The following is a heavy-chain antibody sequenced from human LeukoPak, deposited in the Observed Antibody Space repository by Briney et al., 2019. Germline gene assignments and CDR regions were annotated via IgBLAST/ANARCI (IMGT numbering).Heavy chain of an antibody. D-gene: IGHD6-13*01. V-gene: IGHV4-34*01. CDR3: ARDLSSSWSATYGMDV. J-gene: IGHJ6*02. Sequence: IPSETLSLTCAVYGGSFSAYYWSWIRQPPGKGLEWIGEINHSGSTNYNPSLKSRVNISVDTSKNQFSLKLSSVTAADTAVYYCARDLSSSWSATYGMDVWGQGTTVTVSS. CDR1: GGSFSAYY. CDR2: INHSGST.